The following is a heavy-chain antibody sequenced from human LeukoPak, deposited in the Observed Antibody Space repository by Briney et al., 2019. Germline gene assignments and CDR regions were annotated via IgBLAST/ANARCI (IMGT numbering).Heavy chain of an antibody. CDR2: IYTSGST. CDR3: AREYSKGQALSYYFDY. J-gene: IGHJ4*02. CDR1: GGSISSYY. D-gene: IGHD4-11*01. V-gene: IGHV4-4*07. Sequence: SETLSLTCTVSGGSISSYYWSWIRQPAGKGLEWIGRIYTSGSTNYNPSLKSRVTMSVDTSKNQFSLKLSSVTAADTAVYYCAREYSKGQALSYYFDYWGQGTLVTVSS.